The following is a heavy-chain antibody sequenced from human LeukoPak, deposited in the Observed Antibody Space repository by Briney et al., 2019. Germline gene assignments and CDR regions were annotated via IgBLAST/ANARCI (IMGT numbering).Heavy chain of an antibody. CDR3: ARDGYTNFDY. CDR1: AFTFSSYV. CDR2: ISGSGGSE. V-gene: IGHV3-21*01. D-gene: IGHD5-24*01. J-gene: IGHJ4*02. Sequence: GGSLRLSCAASAFTFSSYVMTWVRQAPGKGLEWVSSISGSGGSEYYADSVKGRFTISRDNAKNSLYLQMNSLRAEDTAVYYCARDGYTNFDYWGQGTLVTVSS.